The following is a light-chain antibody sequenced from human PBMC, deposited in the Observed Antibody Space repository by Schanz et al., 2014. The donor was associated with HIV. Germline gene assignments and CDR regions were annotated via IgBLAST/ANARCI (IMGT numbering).Light chain of an antibody. V-gene: IGKV3-15*01. J-gene: IGKJ4*01. CDR1: QSVSSN. Sequence: EIVMTQSPATLSVSPGERATLSCRASQSVSSNLAWYQQKPGQAPRLLIYGASTRATDIPARFSGSGSGTEFTLTISRLEPEDFATYYCQHYDISRGTFGGGTRVEIK. CDR3: QHYDISRGT. CDR2: GAS.